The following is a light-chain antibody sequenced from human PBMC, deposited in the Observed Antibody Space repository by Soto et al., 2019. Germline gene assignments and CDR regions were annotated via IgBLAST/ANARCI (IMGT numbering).Light chain of an antibody. CDR3: QQYNTYSGT. CDR2: DAS. V-gene: IGKV1-5*01. Sequence: DIPMTQSPSTLSASVGDRVTITCRASQSISSWLAWYQQKPGKAPKVLIYDASSLRSGVPSRFSGSGSGTEFTLTISSLQPDDFATYYCQQYNTYSGTFGQGTKVEIK. CDR1: QSISSW. J-gene: IGKJ1*01.